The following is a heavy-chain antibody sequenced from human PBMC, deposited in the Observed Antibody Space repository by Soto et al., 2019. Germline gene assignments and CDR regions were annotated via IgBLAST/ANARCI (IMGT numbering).Heavy chain of an antibody. CDR2: ISAYNGNT. V-gene: IGHV1-18*01. J-gene: IGHJ6*04. D-gene: IGHD3-3*01. CDR3: ARDTPGTIFGVVINLDV. Sequence: ASVKVSCKASGYTFTSYGIGWVRQAAGQGFEWMGWISAYNGNTNYAQKLQGRVTMTTDTSTSTAYMELRSLRSDDTAVYYCARDTPGTIFGVVINLDVWGKGTTVTVSS. CDR1: GYTFTSYG.